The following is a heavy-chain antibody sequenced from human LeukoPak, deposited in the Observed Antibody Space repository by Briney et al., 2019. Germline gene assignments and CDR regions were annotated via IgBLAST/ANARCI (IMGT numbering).Heavy chain of an antibody. CDR2: IYYSGST. Sequence: PSETLSLTCTVSGGSISSGSYYWSWIRQPAGKGLEWIGYIYYSGSTNYNPSLKSRVTISVDTSKNQFSLKLSSVTAADTAVYYCARLTPPPKGVAKVKYYYYGMDVWGQGTTVTVSS. CDR1: GGSISSGSYY. D-gene: IGHD5-12*01. CDR3: ARLTPPPKGVAKVKYYYYGMDV. V-gene: IGHV4-61*10. J-gene: IGHJ6*02.